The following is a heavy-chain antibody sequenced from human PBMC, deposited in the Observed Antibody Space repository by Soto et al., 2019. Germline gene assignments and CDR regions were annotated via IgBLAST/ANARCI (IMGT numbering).Heavy chain of an antibody. CDR1: GFTFSSYS. D-gene: IGHD6-19*01. Sequence: EVQLVESGGGLVKPGGSLRLSCAASGFTFSSYSMNWVRQAPGKGLEWVSSISSSSSYIYYADSVKGRFTISRDNAKNSLYLQMNSLRAEDTAVYYCARMEDSGWYRYYFDYWGQGTLVTVSS. CDR3: ARMEDSGWYRYYFDY. CDR2: ISSSSSYI. V-gene: IGHV3-21*01. J-gene: IGHJ4*02.